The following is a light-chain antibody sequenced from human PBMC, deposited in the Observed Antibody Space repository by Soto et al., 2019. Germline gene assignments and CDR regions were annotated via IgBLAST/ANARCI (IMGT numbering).Light chain of an antibody. J-gene: IGKJ1*01. V-gene: IGKV1-5*01. CDR3: QRYNSYWA. Sequence: DVHMTHSPSTLSASVLDRVSITCRASQSLGRELAWYQQKPGKAPKVLIYDASSLKSGVPSRFSGSGSGTEFTLTISSLQPDDFATYYCQRYNSYWAFGPGTKVDIK. CDR1: QSLGRE. CDR2: DAS.